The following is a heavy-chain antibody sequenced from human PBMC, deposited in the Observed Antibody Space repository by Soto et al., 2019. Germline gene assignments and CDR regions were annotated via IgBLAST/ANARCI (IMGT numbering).Heavy chain of an antibody. V-gene: IGHV1-18*01. J-gene: IGHJ6*02. CDR3: ARDTNYGDYGLDYYYYGMDV. Sequence: VKVSCKASGYTFTSYGISWVRQAPGQGLEWMGWISAYNGNTNYAQKLQGRVTMTTDTSTSTAYMELRSLRSDDTAVYYCARDTNYGDYGLDYYYYGMDVWGQGTTVTVSS. D-gene: IGHD4-17*01. CDR1: GYTFTSYG. CDR2: ISAYNGNT.